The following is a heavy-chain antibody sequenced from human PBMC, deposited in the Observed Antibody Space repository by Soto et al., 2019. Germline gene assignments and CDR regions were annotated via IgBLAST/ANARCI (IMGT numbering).Heavy chain of an antibody. CDR2: IYYSGST. CDR3: ARAVEDWFDP. D-gene: IGHD2-15*01. Sequence: SKNLSLTCTVSGGSISSYYWSWIRQPPGKGLEWIGYIYYSGSTNYNPSLKSRVTISVDTSKNQFSLKLSSVTAADTAVYYCARAVEDWFDPWGQGTRLSGS. J-gene: IGHJ5*02. CDR1: GGSISSYY. V-gene: IGHV4-59*01.